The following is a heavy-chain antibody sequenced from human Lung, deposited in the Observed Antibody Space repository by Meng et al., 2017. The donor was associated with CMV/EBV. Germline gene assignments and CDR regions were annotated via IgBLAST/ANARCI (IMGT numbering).Heavy chain of an antibody. Sequence: ASVXVSXKASGYTFTGYYMHWMRQAPGQGLEWMGWINPNSGGTNYAQKFQGRVTMTRDTSISTAYMELSRLRSDDTAVYYCARGVAAAPTIYYFDYWGQGTLVTVSS. CDR2: INPNSGGT. D-gene: IGHD6-13*01. CDR1: GYTFTGYY. J-gene: IGHJ4*02. CDR3: ARGVAAAPTIYYFDY. V-gene: IGHV1-2*02.